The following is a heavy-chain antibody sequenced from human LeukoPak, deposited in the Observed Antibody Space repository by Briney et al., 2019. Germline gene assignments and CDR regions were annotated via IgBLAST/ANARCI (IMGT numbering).Heavy chain of an antibody. CDR2: IYNSGIT. Sequence: GGSLRLSCAASGFIVSTKYMSWVRQAPGKGLEWVSVIYNSGITYYPDSVKGRFTISRHNSENTVYLQMNSLRGEDMAVYYCARASAAGNDFWAGYPSDAFDIWGQGTKATVSS. CDR1: GFIVSTKY. D-gene: IGHD3-3*01. CDR3: ARASAAGNDFWAGYPSDAFDI. V-gene: IGHV3-53*04. J-gene: IGHJ3*02.